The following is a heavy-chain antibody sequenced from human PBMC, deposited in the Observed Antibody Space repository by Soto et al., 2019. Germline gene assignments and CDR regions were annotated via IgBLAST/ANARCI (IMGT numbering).Heavy chain of an antibody. V-gene: IGHV4-59*08. CDR2: IYYSGST. D-gene: IGHD2-2*01. J-gene: IGHJ4*02. Sequence: SETLSLTCTVSGGSISSYYWSWIRQPPGKGLEWIGYIYYSGSTNYNPSLKSRVTISVDTSKNQFSLKLSSVTAADTAVYYCARRGYCSSTSCYLDYWGQGTLVTVSS. CDR3: ARRGYCSSTSCYLDY. CDR1: GGSISSYY.